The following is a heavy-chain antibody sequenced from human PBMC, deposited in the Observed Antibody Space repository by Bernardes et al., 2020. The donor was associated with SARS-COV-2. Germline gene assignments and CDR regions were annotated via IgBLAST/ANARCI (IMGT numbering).Heavy chain of an antibody. CDR3: ARGPLEDDPNYGLVNY. CDR1: GYTFTGYY. CDR2: INPNSGGT. V-gene: IGHV1-2*02. Sequence: ASVKVSCKASGYTFTGYYMHWVRQAPGQGLEWMGWINPNSGGTNYAQKFQGRVTMTRDTSISTAYMELSRLRSDDTAVYYCARGPLEDDPNYGLVNYWGQGTLVTVSS. D-gene: IGHD3-10*01. J-gene: IGHJ4*02.